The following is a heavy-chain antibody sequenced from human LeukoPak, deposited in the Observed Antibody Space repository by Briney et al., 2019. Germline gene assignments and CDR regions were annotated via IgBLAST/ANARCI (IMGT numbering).Heavy chain of an antibody. CDR2: IYSGGST. D-gene: IGHD2-15*01. Sequence: GGSLRLSCTASGFIASSNYMSWVRQAPGRGLEWVSLIYSGGSTYYADSVMGRSTISRDKSNNTLYLQMNSLRAEDTAVYYCATGGRSGVAFESWGQGTLVTVSS. V-gene: IGHV3-53*01. CDR3: ATGGRSGVAFES. CDR1: GFIASSNY. J-gene: IGHJ4*02.